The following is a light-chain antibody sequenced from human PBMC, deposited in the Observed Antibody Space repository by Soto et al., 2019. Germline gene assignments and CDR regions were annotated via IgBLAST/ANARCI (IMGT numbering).Light chain of an antibody. CDR2: RNS. J-gene: IGLJ2*01. CDR3: ASWDDRLTVV. Sequence: QSVLTQPPSASGTPGQTVTISCSGSSSNIGTGYVYWYQQRPGSAPKFLIYRNSLRPSGVPDQFSGSKSGTSASLAIGGLRSEDEADYYCASWDDRLTVVFGGGTKLTVL. V-gene: IGLV1-47*01. CDR1: SSNIGTGY.